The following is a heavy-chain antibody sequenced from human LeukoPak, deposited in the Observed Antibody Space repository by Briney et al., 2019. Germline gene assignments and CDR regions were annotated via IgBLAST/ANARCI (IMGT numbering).Heavy chain of an antibody. J-gene: IGHJ5*02. CDR2: IYTSGST. Sequence: SETLSLTCTVSGGSISSYYWRWIRQPAGRGLEWIGRIYTSGSTNYNPSLKSRVTVSVDTSKNQFSLKLSSVTAADTAVYYCARVGCSGGSCYLPNWFDPWGQGTLVTVSS. CDR1: GGSISSYY. V-gene: IGHV4-4*07. CDR3: ARVGCSGGSCYLPNWFDP. D-gene: IGHD2-15*01.